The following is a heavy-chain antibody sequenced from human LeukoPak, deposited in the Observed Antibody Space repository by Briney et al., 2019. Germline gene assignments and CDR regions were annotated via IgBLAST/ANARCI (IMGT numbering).Heavy chain of an antibody. D-gene: IGHD6-13*01. CDR3: ARGPYSSSWYTAEVAYFDY. J-gene: IGHJ4*02. V-gene: IGHV3-53*01. CDR2: IYSGGST. CDR1: GFTVSSNY. Sequence: GGSLRLSCAASGFTVSSNYMSWVRQAPGKGLEWVSVIYSGGSTYYADSVKGRFTISRDNSKNTLYPQMNSLRAEDTAVYYCARGPYSSSWYTAEVAYFDYWGQGTLVTVSS.